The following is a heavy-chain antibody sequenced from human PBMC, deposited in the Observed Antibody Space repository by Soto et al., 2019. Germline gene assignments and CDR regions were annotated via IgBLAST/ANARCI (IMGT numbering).Heavy chain of an antibody. D-gene: IGHD3-3*01. CDR1: GGTFSSYA. J-gene: IGHJ4*02. V-gene: IGHV1-69*13. Sequence: SVKVSCKASGGTFSSYAISWVRQAPGQGLEWMGGIIPIFGTANYAQKFQGRVTITADESTSTAYMELSSLRSEDTAVYYCAREASPHYDFWSGYRPFDYWGQGTLVTVSS. CDR2: IIPIFGTA. CDR3: AREASPHYDFWSGYRPFDY.